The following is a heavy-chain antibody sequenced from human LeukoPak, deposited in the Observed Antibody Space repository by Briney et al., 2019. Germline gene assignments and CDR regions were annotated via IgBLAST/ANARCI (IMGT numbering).Heavy chain of an antibody. CDR3: TRRTYCSGGSCLDY. CDR2: IRSKAYGGTT. CDR1: GFTFGDYA. Sequence: GGSLRLSCTASGFTFGDYAMSWVRQAAGKGLEWVGFIRSKAYGGTTEYAASVKGRFTISRYDSKSIAYLQMNSLKTEDTAVYYCTRRTYCSGGSCLDYWGQGTLVTVSS. V-gene: IGHV3-49*04. J-gene: IGHJ4*02. D-gene: IGHD2-15*01.